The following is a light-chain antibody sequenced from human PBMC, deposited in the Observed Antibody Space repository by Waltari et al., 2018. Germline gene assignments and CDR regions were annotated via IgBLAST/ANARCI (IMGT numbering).Light chain of an antibody. CDR3: TSYTSSITWV. J-gene: IGLJ3*02. Sequence: QSALTQPASVSGSPGQSITISCTGTSRDSATYNYVSWYQQHPGKAPRLMIFAVTNPPSGLSNRFSGSKSGTTAYLTISGLQPEVEGYYYCTSYTSSITWVFGGGTTLTVL. CDR1: SRDSATYNY. CDR2: AVT. V-gene: IGLV2-14*01.